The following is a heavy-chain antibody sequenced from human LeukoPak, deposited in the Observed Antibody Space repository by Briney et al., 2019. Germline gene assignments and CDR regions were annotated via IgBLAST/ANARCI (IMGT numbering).Heavy chain of an antibody. D-gene: IGHD3-10*01. CDR3: ARELPYGSGSYYYSY. CDR2: ISYDGSNK. CDR1: GFTFSSYA. Sequence: PGGSLRLSCAASGFTFSSYAMHWVRQAPGKGLEWVAVISYDGSNKYYADSVKGRFTISRDNSKNTLYLQMNSLRAEDTAVYYCARELPYGSGSYYYSYWGQGTLVTVSS. J-gene: IGHJ4*02. V-gene: IGHV3-30-3*01.